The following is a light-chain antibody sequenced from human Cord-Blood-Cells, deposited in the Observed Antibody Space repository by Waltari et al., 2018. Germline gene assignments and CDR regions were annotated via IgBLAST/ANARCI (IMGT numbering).Light chain of an antibody. CDR3: QQYGSSPPGEWT. J-gene: IGKJ1*01. CDR1: QSVSSSY. CDR2: GAS. V-gene: IGKV3-20*01. Sequence: TVLTQSPGPLSLSPGERATLSCRASQSVSSSYLAWYQQKPGQAPRLLIYGASSRATGIPDRFSGSGSGSDFTLTISRLEPEDFAVDYCQQYGSSPPGEWTFGQGTKVEIK.